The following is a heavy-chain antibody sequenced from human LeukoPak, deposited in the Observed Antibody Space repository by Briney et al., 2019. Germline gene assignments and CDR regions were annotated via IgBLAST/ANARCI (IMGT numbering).Heavy chain of an antibody. V-gene: IGHV1-18*01. Sequence: ASVKVPCKASGGTFNTFVISWVRQAPGQGLEWMGWISAYNGNTNYAQKLQGRVTMTTDTSTSTAYMELRSLRSDDTAVYYCARSQGAAAGTDYYYMDVWGKGTTVTVSS. J-gene: IGHJ6*03. CDR3: ARSQGAAAGTDYYYMDV. CDR1: GGTFNTFV. D-gene: IGHD6-13*01. CDR2: ISAYNGNT.